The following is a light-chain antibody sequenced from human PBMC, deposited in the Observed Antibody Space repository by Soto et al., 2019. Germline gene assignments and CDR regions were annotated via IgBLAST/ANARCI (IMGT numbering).Light chain of an antibody. J-gene: IGKJ4*01. Sequence: DSQMTQYPSTLSASVGDRVTITCRASQRINSWLAWYQQKPGKAPKLLISKASTLQSGVPPRFSGSGSGTEFTLTISSLQPDYFATYYCQQYESYPMTFGGGTKVQIK. CDR1: QRINSW. CDR3: QQYESYPMT. V-gene: IGKV1-5*03. CDR2: KAS.